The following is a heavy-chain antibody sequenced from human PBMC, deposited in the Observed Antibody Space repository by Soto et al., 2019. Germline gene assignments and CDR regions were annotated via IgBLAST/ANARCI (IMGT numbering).Heavy chain of an antibody. Sequence: EVRLLESGGGLVQPGGSLRLSCAASGFTFTNAMSWVRQAPGKGLEWVSDISGGGGSTYYADSVKGRFTISRDNSKNTLYLYMNSLRVEDTAIYYCARKTGSNYYYPMDVWGQGTTVTVSS. V-gene: IGHV3-23*01. CDR3: ARKTGSNYYYPMDV. CDR1: GFTFTNA. J-gene: IGHJ6*02. CDR2: ISGGGGST. D-gene: IGHD3-9*01.